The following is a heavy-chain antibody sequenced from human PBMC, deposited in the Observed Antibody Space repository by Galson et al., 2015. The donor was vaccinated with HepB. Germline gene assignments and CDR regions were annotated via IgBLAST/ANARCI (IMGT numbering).Heavy chain of an antibody. CDR3: AKDVTIIAAAGVFDY. V-gene: IGHV3-30*18. CDR1: GFTFSSYG. Sequence: SLRLSCAASGFTFSSYGMHWVRQAPGKGLEWVAVISYDGSNKYYADSVKGRFTISRDNSKNTLYLQMNSLRAEDTAVYYCAKDVTIIAAAGVFDYWGQGTLVTVSS. CDR2: ISYDGSNK. D-gene: IGHD6-13*01. J-gene: IGHJ4*02.